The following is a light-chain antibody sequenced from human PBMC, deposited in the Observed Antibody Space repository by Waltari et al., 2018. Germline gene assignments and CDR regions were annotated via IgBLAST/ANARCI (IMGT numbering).Light chain of an antibody. J-gene: IGKJ4*01. Sequence: EIVLTQSPAPLSLSPGARATLYYSASQSVSSYLAWYQQKPGQPPRLLIYDASNRATGIPARFSGSGSGTDFTLTISSLEPEDFAVYYCQQRGKWPCTFGGGTKVEIK. CDR2: DAS. CDR3: QQRGKWPCT. CDR1: QSVSSY. V-gene: IGKV3-11*01.